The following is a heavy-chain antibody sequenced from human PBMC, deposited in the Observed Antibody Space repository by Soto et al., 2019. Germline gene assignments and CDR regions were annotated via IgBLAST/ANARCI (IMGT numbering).Heavy chain of an antibody. J-gene: IGHJ4*02. CDR3: ARGSLLPDIAVADAFDY. Sequence: AXEALYLTCTVSGGSISSGGYYWSWIREHPGKGLEWIGYIYYSGSTYYNPSLKSRVTISVDTSKNQFSLKLSSVTAADTAVYYCARGSLLPDIAVADAFDYWGQGTLVTVSS. CDR1: GGSISSGGYY. V-gene: IGHV4-31*03. CDR2: IYYSGST. D-gene: IGHD6-19*01.